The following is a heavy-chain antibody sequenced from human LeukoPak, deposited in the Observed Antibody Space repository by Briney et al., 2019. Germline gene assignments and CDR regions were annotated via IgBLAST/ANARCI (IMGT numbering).Heavy chain of an antibody. Sequence: SETLSLTCTVSGGSISSYYWSWIRQPPGKGLEWIGYIYYSGSTNYNPSLKSRVTISVDTSKNQFSLKLSSVTAADTAAYYCASGIQLWLYGYWGQGTLVTVSS. CDR2: IYYSGST. V-gene: IGHV4-59*08. CDR1: GGSISSYY. D-gene: IGHD5-18*01. J-gene: IGHJ4*02. CDR3: ASGIQLWLYGY.